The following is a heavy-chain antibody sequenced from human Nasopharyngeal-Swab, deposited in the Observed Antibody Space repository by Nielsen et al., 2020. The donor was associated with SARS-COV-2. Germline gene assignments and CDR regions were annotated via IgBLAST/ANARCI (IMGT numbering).Heavy chain of an antibody. J-gene: IGHJ5*02. CDR1: GFTFSSYS. CDR3: ARDGLEYYDFWSGYRNWFDP. CDR2: ISSSSSYI. Sequence: GESLKISCAASGFTFSSYSMNWVRQAPGKGLEWVSSISSSSSYIYYADSVKGRFTISRDNAKNSLYLQMNSLRAEDTAVYYCARDGLEYYDFWSGYRNWFDPWGQGTLVTVSS. D-gene: IGHD3-3*01. V-gene: IGHV3-21*01.